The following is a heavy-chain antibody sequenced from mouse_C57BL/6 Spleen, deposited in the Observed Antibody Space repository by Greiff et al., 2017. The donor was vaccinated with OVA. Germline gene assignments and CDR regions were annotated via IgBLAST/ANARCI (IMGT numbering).Heavy chain of an antibody. D-gene: IGHD1-1*01. CDR2: IDPSDSYT. Sequence: QVQLQQPGAELVKPGASVKLSCKASGYTFTSYWMQWVKQRPGQGLEWIGEIDPSDSYTNYNQKFKGQATLTVDTSSSTAYMQLSSLTSEDSAVYYCARGGPDGYYIDYWGQGTTLTVSS. V-gene: IGHV1-50*01. J-gene: IGHJ2*01. CDR3: ARGGPDGYYIDY. CDR1: GYTFTSYW.